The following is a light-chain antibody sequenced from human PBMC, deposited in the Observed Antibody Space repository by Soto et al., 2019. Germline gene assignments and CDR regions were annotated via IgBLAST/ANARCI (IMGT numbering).Light chain of an antibody. CDR2: GAS. Sequence: EIVMTQSPATLSVSPGEGATLSCWASQSFSSNVAWYHQKPGQAPRLLIYGASTRATCVPARFSGSGSGTEFTLTISSLRSEDFGVYYCQQFHKWPPSTFGQGTKVDIK. CDR3: QQFHKWPPST. CDR1: QSFSSN. J-gene: IGKJ1*01. V-gene: IGKV3-15*01.